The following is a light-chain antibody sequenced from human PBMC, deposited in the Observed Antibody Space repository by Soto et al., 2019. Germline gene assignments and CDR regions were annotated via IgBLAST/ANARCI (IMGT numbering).Light chain of an antibody. Sequence: EIVMTQSPATLSVSPGERATLSWRASQSVSSTFAWYQQKPGQAPRLLIYGASTRATGIPARFSGSGSGTEFTLTISSLQTEDFAVVYCQQYNNLPPWTFGQGTKVEIE. CDR2: GAS. CDR1: QSVSST. J-gene: IGKJ1*01. CDR3: QQYNNLPPWT. V-gene: IGKV3-15*01.